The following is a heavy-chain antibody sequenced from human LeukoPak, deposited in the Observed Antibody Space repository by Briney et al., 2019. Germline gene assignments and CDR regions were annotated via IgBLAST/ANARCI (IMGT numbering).Heavy chain of an antibody. CDR3: ARGRTYSSSRWFDP. J-gene: IGHJ5*02. CDR1: GGSFSGYY. V-gene: IGHV4-34*01. CDR2: INHSGST. Sequence: SETLSLTCAVYGGSFSGYYWSWIRQPPGKGLEWIGEINHSGSTNYNPSLKSRVTISVDTSKNQFSLQLSSVTAADTAVYYCARGRTYSSSRWFDPWGQGTLVTVSS. D-gene: IGHD6-13*01.